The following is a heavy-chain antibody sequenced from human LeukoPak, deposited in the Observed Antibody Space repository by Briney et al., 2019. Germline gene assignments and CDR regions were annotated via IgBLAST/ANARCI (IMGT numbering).Heavy chain of an antibody. V-gene: IGHV3-23*01. CDR1: GFTLSTYA. CDR2: ISESDGRT. CDR3: AKVLSLTQYYWYGMDV. Sequence: PGGSLRLSCAASGFTLSTYAMNWVRRAPGKGLEWVSGISESDGRTYYADSVKGRFTISRDNSKNTLYLQMNSLRVEDTAVYYCAKVLSLTQYYWYGMDVWGQGTTVVVSS. J-gene: IGHJ6*02. D-gene: IGHD2/OR15-2a*01.